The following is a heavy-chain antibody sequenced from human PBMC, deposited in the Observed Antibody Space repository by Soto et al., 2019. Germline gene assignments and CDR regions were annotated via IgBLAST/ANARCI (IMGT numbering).Heavy chain of an antibody. CDR3: ATLVVVAATGWFDP. CDR2: IYYSGST. Sequence: PSETLSLTCTVSGDSMSAYYWSWIRQPPGKGLEWIGHIYYSGSTNYNPSLKSRVTISVDTSKKQFSLNLRSVTAADTAVYYCATLVVVAATGWFDPWGQGTLVTVSS. D-gene: IGHD2-15*01. V-gene: IGHV4-59*01. J-gene: IGHJ5*02. CDR1: GDSMSAYY.